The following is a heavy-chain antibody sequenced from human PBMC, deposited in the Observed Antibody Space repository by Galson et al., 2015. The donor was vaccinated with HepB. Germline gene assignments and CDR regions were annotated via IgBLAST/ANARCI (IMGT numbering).Heavy chain of an antibody. CDR1: GFTFSAHA. D-gene: IGHD6-13*01. Sequence: SLRLSCAASGFTFSAHAVHWVRQAPGKGLEWVAVVLSDEIQKHYADSVKGRFTISRDNSKNTLYLQMNSLRAEDTAVYYCVGESGDSDSAGPADAFDIWGQGTMVTVSS. CDR3: VGESGDSDSAGPADAFDI. CDR2: VLSDEIQK. J-gene: IGHJ3*02. V-gene: IGHV3-30-3*01.